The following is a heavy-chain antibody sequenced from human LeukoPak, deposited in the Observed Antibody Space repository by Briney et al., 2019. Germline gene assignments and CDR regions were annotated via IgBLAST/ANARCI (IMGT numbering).Heavy chain of an antibody. CDR3: AKGMNFWSGYEVDY. J-gene: IGHJ4*02. CDR2: ISSSSSYI. CDR1: GFTFSSYS. Sequence: RSGGSLRLSCAASGFTFSSYSMNWVRQAPGKGLEWVSSISSSSSYIYYADSVKGRFTISRDNAKNSLYLQMNSLRAEDTAVYYCAKGMNFWSGYEVDYWGQGTLVTVSS. D-gene: IGHD3-3*01. V-gene: IGHV3-21*04.